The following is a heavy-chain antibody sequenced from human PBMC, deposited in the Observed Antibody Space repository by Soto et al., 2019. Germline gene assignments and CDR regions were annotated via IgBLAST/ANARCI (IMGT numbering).Heavy chain of an antibody. Sequence: EVQLLESGGGLVQPGGSLRLSCAASGFTFSSYAMSWVRQAPGKGLEWVSTMSGSGGSTYYADSVKGRFTISSDNSKNTLYVQMNSLRAEDTAIYYCAKRGGSYMGGGMDVWGQGTTVTVSS. CDR3: AKRGGSYMGGGMDV. V-gene: IGHV3-23*01. J-gene: IGHJ6*02. CDR2: MSGSGGST. CDR1: GFTFSSYA. D-gene: IGHD3-10*01.